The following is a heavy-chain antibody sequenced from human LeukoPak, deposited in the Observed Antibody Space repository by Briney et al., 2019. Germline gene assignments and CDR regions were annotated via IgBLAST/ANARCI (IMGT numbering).Heavy chain of an antibody. D-gene: IGHD3-16*01. V-gene: IGHV3-30-3*01. Sequence: PGGSLRLSCAASGFTFSSYAMHWVRQAPGKGLEWVAVISYDGSNKYYADSVKGRFTISRDNSKNTLYLQMNSLRVEDTAVYYCARISLAFGMDVWGQGTTVIVSS. CDR1: GFTFSSYA. CDR2: ISYDGSNK. J-gene: IGHJ6*02. CDR3: ARISLAFGMDV.